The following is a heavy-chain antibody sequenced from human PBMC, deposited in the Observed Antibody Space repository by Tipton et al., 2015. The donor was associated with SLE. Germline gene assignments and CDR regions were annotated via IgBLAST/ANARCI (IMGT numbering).Heavy chain of an antibody. J-gene: IGHJ3*02. Sequence: TLSLTCTVSGGSISSSRYYWGWIRQPTGKGLEWIGSIYYSGSTYYNPSLKSRVTISVDTSKNQFSLKLSSVTAADAAVYYCAREYSSSSGAFDIWGQGTMVTVSS. V-gene: IGHV4-39*07. CDR2: IYYSGST. D-gene: IGHD6-13*01. CDR1: GGSISSSRYY. CDR3: AREYSSSSGAFDI.